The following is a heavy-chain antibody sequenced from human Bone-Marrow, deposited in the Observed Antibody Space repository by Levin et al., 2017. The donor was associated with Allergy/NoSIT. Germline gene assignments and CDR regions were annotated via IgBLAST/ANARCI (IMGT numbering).Heavy chain of an antibody. V-gene: IGHV3-66*04. Sequence: GESLKISCAVSGFTVSNNYMSWVHQAPGKGLEWVSIIYSGGGTFYADSVKARFTISRDNSKNTVYLQMNSLRAEDTAVYYCARLDFNYGSYYWGQGTLVTVSS. CDR3: ARLDFNYGSYY. J-gene: IGHJ4*02. CDR2: IYSGGGT. CDR1: GFTVSNNY. D-gene: IGHD3-10*01.